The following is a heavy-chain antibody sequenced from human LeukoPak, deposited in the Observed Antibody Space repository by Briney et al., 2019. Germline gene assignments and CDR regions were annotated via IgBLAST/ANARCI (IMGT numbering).Heavy chain of an antibody. CDR2: IKQDGSEK. CDR1: GFTFSSYW. D-gene: IGHD2-2*01. CDR3: ARDYVVPATGYFDL. V-gene: IGHV3-7*01. J-gene: IGHJ2*01. Sequence: PGGSLRLSCAASGFTFSSYWMSWVRQAPGKGLEWVANIKQDGSEKYYVDSVKGRFTISRDNAKNSLYLQMNSLRAEDTAVYYCARDYVVPATGYFDLWGRGTLVTVSS.